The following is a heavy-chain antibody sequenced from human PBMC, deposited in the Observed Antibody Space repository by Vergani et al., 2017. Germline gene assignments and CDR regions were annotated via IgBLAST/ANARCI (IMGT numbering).Heavy chain of an antibody. CDR3: AREYSSTSGRAFDF. D-gene: IGHD2-2*01. Sequence: QLVESGGGWVQPGGSLRLSCVVSGFDFSSYIMNWVRQAPGKGLEWFSFVSTGTKSQSYAESVKGRFTISRDSAKNSLYLQMDSLRAGDTAVYYCAREYSSTSGRAFDFWGQGTKVTVSS. V-gene: IGHV3-48*01. CDR2: VSTGTKSQ. CDR1: GFDFSSYI. J-gene: IGHJ3*01.